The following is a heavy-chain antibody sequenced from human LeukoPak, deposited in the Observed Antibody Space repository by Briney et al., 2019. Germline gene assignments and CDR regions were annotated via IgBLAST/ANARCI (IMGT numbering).Heavy chain of an antibody. CDR2: IYYSGST. D-gene: IGHD6-13*01. CDR3: ARQVRAAAGPFDY. CDR1: GGSISSGDYY. V-gene: IGHV4-30-4*08. Sequence: SQTVSLTCTVSGGSISSGDYYWSWIRQPPGKGLEWIGYIYYSGSTYYNPSLKSRVTISVDTSKNQFSLKLSSVTAADTAVYYCARQVRAAAGPFDYWGQGTLVTVSS. J-gene: IGHJ4*02.